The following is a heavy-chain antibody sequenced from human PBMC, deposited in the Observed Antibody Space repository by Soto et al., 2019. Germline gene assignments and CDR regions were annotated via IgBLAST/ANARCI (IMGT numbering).Heavy chain of an antibody. J-gene: IGHJ4*02. D-gene: IGHD5-12*01. V-gene: IGHV4-30-2*01. CDR1: GGSISSGGYS. Sequence: SETLSLTCAVSGGSISSGGYSWSWIRQPPGKGLEWIGYIYHSGSTYYNPSLKSRVTISVDRSKNQFPLKLSSVTAADTAVYYCARGRDGYNSKSPYYFDYWGQGTLVTVSS. CDR2: IYHSGST. CDR3: ARGRDGYNSKSPYYFDY.